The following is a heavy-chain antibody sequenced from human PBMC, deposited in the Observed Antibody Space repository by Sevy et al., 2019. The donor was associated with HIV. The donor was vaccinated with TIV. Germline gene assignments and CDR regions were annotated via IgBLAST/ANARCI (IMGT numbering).Heavy chain of an antibody. CDR3: ARNGSYADYGMDV. CDR2: MNSITSTI. D-gene: IGHD2-15*01. J-gene: IGHJ6*02. CDR1: GFTFSSYS. Sequence: GGCLRLSCVGSGFTFSSYSMNWVRQAPGKGLEWLSYMNSITSTIYYADAVKGRFTISRDNAKNSVSLQMHSLRAEDTAVYYCARNGSYADYGMDVWGHGTTVTVSS. V-gene: IGHV3-48*01.